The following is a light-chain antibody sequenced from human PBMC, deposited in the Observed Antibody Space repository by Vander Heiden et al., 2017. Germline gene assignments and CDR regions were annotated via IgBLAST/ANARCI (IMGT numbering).Light chain of an antibody. V-gene: IGLV3-21*02. CDR1: NVGSNS. CDR2: DDS. CDR3: QVWDSSSDHPGV. Sequence: SYVLTQPPSVSVAPGQTARITCGGNNVGSNSVHWYQQKPGQAPVLVVYDDSDRPSGIPERFSGSKSGNTATLTISRVEAGDEADYYCQVWDSSSDHPGVFGGGTKLTVL. J-gene: IGLJ2*01.